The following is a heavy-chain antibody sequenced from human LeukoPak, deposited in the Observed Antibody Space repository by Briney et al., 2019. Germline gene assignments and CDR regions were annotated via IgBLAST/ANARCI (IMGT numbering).Heavy chain of an antibody. CDR2: INHNRGNT. CDR1: GYTFTIYD. V-gene: IGHV1-8*01. Sequence: GASVTVSFKASGYTFTIYDINWVRQAAGKGGEWIGCINHNRGNTGYAQNFQRRVTMPTNTSISTAYMELSSLRSEDTAVYYCARVVYYYYYMDVWGKGTTVTVSS. CDR3: ARVVYYYYYMDV. J-gene: IGHJ6*03.